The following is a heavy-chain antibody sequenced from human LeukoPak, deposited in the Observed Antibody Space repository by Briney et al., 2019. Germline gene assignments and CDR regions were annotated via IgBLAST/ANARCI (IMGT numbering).Heavy chain of an antibody. CDR2: IKQDGRET. V-gene: IGHV3-7*03. CDR3: AREDCNNTSCSALGW. CDR1: GFTFRNYV. Sequence: GGSLRLSCAVSGFTFRNYVMTWVRQAPGKGLEWVANIKQDGRETYYVDSVKGRFTVSRDNAENSLYLQMNSLRVDDTAVYYCAREDCNNTSCSALGWWGQGTLVTVSS. D-gene: IGHD2-2*01. J-gene: IGHJ4*02.